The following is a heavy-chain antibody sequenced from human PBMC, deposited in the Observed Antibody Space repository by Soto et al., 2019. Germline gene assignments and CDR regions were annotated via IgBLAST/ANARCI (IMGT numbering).Heavy chain of an antibody. V-gene: IGHV1-69*02. Sequence: QVQLVQSGAEVKKPGSSVNVSCTASGGTFSSYTISWVRQAPGQGLEWMGRIIPILGIANYAQKFQGRVTITADKSTSTAYMELSSLRSEDTAVYYCARSLSGENWFDPWGQGTLVTVSS. CDR1: GGTFSSYT. CDR2: IIPILGIA. D-gene: IGHD3-16*02. J-gene: IGHJ5*02. CDR3: ARSLSGENWFDP.